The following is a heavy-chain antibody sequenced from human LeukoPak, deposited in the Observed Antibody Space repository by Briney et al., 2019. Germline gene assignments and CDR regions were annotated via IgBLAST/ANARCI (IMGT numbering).Heavy chain of an antibody. Sequence: SETLSLTCTVSGGSISSYYWSWIRQPPGKGLEWIGYIYYSGSTNYNPSLKSRVTISVDTSKNQFSLKLSSVTAADTAVYYCARHKGDTVYYDILPWYWFDPWGQGTLVTVSS. V-gene: IGHV4-59*08. J-gene: IGHJ5*02. CDR3: ARHKGDTVYYDILPWYWFDP. CDR1: GGSISSYY. CDR2: IYYSGST. D-gene: IGHD3-9*01.